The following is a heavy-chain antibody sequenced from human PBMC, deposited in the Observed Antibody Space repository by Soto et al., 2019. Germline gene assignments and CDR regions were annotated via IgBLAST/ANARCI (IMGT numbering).Heavy chain of an antibody. Sequence: EVQLVESGGGLVQPGGSLRLSCAASGFTFSSYWMYWVRQAPGKGLEWVSHMNNDGSYTIYAEYVKGRFTFSRDNAKNTLYLQMNSLRADDTAVYYCLRGWYMHACDIWGQGTMVTVSS. D-gene: IGHD2-8*01. CDR1: GFTFSSYW. V-gene: IGHV3-74*01. J-gene: IGHJ3*02. CDR2: MNNDGSYT. CDR3: LRGWYMHACDI.